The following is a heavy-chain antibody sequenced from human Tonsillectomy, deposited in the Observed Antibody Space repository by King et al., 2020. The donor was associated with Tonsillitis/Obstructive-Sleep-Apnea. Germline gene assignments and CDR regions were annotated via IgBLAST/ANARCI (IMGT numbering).Heavy chain of an antibody. CDR1: GYTFTSYY. Sequence: QVQLVESGAEVKKPGASVTVSCTASGYTFTSYYMYWVRQAPGQGLEWMGIINPSGGSTSYAQKFQGRVTMTRDTSTSTVYMELSSLRSEDTAVYYCATSSSSSAFYYYYYMDVWGKGTTVTVSS. V-gene: IGHV1-46*01. J-gene: IGHJ6*03. CDR2: INPSGGST. CDR3: ATSSSSSAFYYYYYMDV. D-gene: IGHD6-6*01.